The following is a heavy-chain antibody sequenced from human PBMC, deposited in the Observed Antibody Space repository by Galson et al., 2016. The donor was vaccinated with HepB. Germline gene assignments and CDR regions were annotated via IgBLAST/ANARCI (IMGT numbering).Heavy chain of an antibody. CDR1: GFPFRSYA. V-gene: IGHV3-21*01. Sequence: LRLSCAASGFPFRSYAMNWVRQAPGTGLEWVSSISSSSTYIYYADSVKGRFTISRDNAKNSLYLQMNSLRAEDTAVYYCARADSVFDYWGQGTLVTVSS. CDR2: ISSSSTYI. CDR3: ARADSVFDY. J-gene: IGHJ4*02. D-gene: IGHD2-15*01.